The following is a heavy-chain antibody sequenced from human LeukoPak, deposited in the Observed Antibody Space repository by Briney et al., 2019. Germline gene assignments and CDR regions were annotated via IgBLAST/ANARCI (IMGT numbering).Heavy chain of an antibody. D-gene: IGHD6-19*01. V-gene: IGHV3-21*01. Sequence: GGSLRLSCAASGFTFSSYTMNWVRRAPGMGLEWVSSISSSNSYISYAVSVQGRFTISRSNATTSLYLQMNSLRAEDMAVYYCARDPGGYSSGGELDVWGKGTTVTVSS. J-gene: IGHJ6*04. CDR3: ARDPGGYSSGGELDV. CDR1: GFTFSSYT. CDR2: ISSSNSYI.